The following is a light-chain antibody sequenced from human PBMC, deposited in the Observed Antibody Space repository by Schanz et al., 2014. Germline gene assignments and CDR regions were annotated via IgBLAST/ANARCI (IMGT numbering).Light chain of an antibody. CDR2: GAS. V-gene: IGKV3-20*01. CDR3: QQRGGSVWT. J-gene: IGKJ1*01. CDR1: QSVSSSY. Sequence: EIVLTQSPATLSLSPGERATLSCRASQSVSSSYLAWYQQKPGQAPRLLIYGASTRATGIPDRFSGSGSGTDFTLTISRLETEDFAVYYCQQRGGSVWTFGQGTKVEIK.